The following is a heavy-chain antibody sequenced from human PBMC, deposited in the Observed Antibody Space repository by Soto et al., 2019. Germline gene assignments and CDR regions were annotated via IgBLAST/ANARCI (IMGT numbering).Heavy chain of an antibody. CDR3: ASRYSSSWDPFDY. CDR2: IYYSGST. V-gene: IGHV4-39*01. Sequence: QLQLQESGPGLVKPSETLSLTCTVSGGSISSSSYYWGWIRQPPGKGLEWIGSIYYSGSTYYNPSLKSRVTISVDTSKNQFSLKLSSVTAADTAVYYCASRYSSSWDPFDYWGQGTLVTVSS. D-gene: IGHD6-13*01. CDR1: GGSISSSSYY. J-gene: IGHJ4*02.